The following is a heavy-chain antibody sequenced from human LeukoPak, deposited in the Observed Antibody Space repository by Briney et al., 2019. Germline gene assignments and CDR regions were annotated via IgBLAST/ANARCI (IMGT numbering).Heavy chain of an antibody. Sequence: KPSDPLSLMCTVSGGSLSSYDSSWTRQPRGKGLVWIGYIYYSGCTSYNPSLKSRVTIAVDTSKNPFSLKLSSVTAADTAVYYCARGIRDIYYDSSGSRYYYMDVWGKGTTVTVSS. V-gene: IGHV4-59*07. CDR1: GGSLSSYD. CDR3: ARGIRDIYYDSSGSRYYYMDV. D-gene: IGHD3-22*01. J-gene: IGHJ6*03. CDR2: IYYSGCT.